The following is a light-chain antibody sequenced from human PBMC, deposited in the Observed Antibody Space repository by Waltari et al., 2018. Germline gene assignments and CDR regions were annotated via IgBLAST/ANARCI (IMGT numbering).Light chain of an antibody. V-gene: IGKV1-39*01. CDR2: AAS. CDR3: QQTHGIPWT. J-gene: IGKJ1*01. CDR1: QNITRY. Sequence: DIQVTQSPSSLSASVGDKVSITCRASQNITRYLCWYQKRPGKAPNLLIYAASTLQSGVPSIFTGSGSGTDFTLTISLLEPEDFATYYCQQTHGIPWTFGQGTKVEIK.